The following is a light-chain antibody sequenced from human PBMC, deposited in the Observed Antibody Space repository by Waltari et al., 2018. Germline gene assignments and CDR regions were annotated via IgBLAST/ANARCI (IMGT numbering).Light chain of an antibody. CDR2: DAS. Sequence: EIVMTQSPANLSVSPGESATLSCRASQGVSINLPWYQQHPGQAPRLLISDASTRATVIPPRFSGSGSGTDFTLTISSLQSEDFAVYYCQQYNNWPLTFGGGTKVEIK. CDR3: QQYNNWPLT. CDR1: QGVSIN. V-gene: IGKV3-15*01. J-gene: IGKJ4*01.